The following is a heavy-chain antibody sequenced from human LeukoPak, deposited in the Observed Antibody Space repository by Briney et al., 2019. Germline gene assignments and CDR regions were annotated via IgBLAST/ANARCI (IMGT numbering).Heavy chain of an antibody. D-gene: IGHD4-17*01. J-gene: IGHJ4*02. CDR2: ISSSSSPI. CDR1: GFTFSSYS. V-gene: IGHV3-48*04. CDR3: ARDLTTVTTS. Sequence: GGSLRLSCAASGFTFSSYSMNWVRQAPGKGLEWVSYISSSSSPIYYADSVKGRSTISRDNAKNSLYLQMNSLRAEDTAVYYCARDLTTVTTSWGQGTLVTVSS.